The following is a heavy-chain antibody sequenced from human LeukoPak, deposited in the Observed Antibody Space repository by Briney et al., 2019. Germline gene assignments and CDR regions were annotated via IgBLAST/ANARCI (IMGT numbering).Heavy chain of an antibody. V-gene: IGHV1-8*01. CDR2: MNPNSGNT. CDR3: ARSEVLRYFEGDY. Sequence: ASVKVSCKASGCSFTSYDINWVRQATGQGLEWMGWMNPNSGNTGYAQKFQGRVTMTRNTSISTAYMELSSLRSEDTAVYYCARSEVLRYFEGDYWGQGTLVTVSS. D-gene: IGHD3-9*01. CDR1: GCSFTSYD. J-gene: IGHJ4*02.